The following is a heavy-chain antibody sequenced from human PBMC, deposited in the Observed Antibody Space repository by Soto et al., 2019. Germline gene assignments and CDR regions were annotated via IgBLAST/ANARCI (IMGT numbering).Heavy chain of an antibody. J-gene: IGHJ4*02. D-gene: IGHD5-12*01. CDR3: ARLEGLATISYYFDF. V-gene: IGHV4-30-4*01. CDR1: GGSISSGDYY. CDR2: IYYSGST. Sequence: SETLSLTCTVSGGSISSGDYYWSWIRQPPGKGLEWIGYIYYSGSTYYNPSLQTRVTISLDKSKSQFSLKPNSVTAADSAVYFCARLEGLATISYYFDFWGPGALVTVSS.